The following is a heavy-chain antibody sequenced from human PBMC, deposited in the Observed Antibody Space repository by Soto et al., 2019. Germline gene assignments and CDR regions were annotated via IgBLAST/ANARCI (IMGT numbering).Heavy chain of an antibody. CDR2: IHYSGNT. D-gene: IGHD3-3*01. V-gene: IGHV4-59*08. CDR1: CCSISNYY. Sequence: PSETLSLTCTVSCCSISNYYWSWIRQPPGKGLEWIGYIHYSGNTKYNPSLKSRVTISADTSKDQFSLKLTSVTAADTAGYYCARGHYDFWSGYFATIAYGGQGTLVTVSS. CDR3: ARGHYDFWSGYFATIAY. J-gene: IGHJ4*02.